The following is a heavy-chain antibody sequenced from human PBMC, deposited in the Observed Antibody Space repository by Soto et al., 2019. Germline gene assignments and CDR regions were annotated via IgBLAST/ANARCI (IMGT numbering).Heavy chain of an antibody. CDR1: GFTFSNYW. CDR3: ARDTLELLYYFDY. V-gene: IGHV3-74*01. CDR2: INSDGSSA. Sequence: PGGSLRLSCAASGFTFSNYWMRWVRQAPGRGLVWVSRINSDGSSASYADSVKGRFTISRDNAKNTLYLQMNSLRAEDTAVYYCARDTLELLYYFDYWGQGTLVTVSS. J-gene: IGHJ4*02. D-gene: IGHD1-7*01.